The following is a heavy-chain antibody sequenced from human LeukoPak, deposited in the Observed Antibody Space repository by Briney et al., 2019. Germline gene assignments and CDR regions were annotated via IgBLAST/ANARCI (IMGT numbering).Heavy chain of an antibody. CDR3: ARDPIFSDTSGYYFDY. V-gene: IGHV3-48*01. Sequence: GGSLRLSCAASGFTFSHYNMNWVRQPPGKGLECLAYISGSGGDIYYADSVKGRFTLSRDNAKNSLYLQMNSLRAEDTGVYYCARDPIFSDTSGYYFDYWGQGTLVTVAS. CDR2: ISGSGGDI. J-gene: IGHJ4*02. CDR1: GFTFSHYN. D-gene: IGHD3-9*01.